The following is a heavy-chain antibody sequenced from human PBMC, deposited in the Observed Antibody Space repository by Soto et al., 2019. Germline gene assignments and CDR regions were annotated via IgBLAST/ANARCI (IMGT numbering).Heavy chain of an antibody. D-gene: IGHD3-22*01. CDR3: ARGGTYYYDSSGYYTLFDP. CDR1: RWTFSSDA. Sequence: ASVKVSCTASRWTFSSDAISWVRQSPGQGLEWMGGIIPIFGTANYAQKFQGRVTITADESTSTAYMELSSLRSEDTAVYYCARGGTYYYDSSGYYTLFDPWGQGTLVTVSS. V-gene: IGHV1-69*01. CDR2: IIPIFGTA. J-gene: IGHJ5*02.